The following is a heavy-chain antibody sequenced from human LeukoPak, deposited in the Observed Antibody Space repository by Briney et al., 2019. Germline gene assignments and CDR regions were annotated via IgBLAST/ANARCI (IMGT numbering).Heavy chain of an antibody. J-gene: IGHJ4*02. CDR1: GFTFSSYE. CDR3: ARAAGGYVRFDY. D-gene: IGHD5-12*01. Sequence: PGGSLRLSCAGSGFTFSSYEMNWVRQAPGKGLEWVSYIRGSGTTISYADSVKGRFTISRDNAKNSLYLQMNSLRGEDTAIYYCARAAGGYVRFDYWGQGTLVTVSS. CDR2: IRGSGTTI. V-gene: IGHV3-48*03.